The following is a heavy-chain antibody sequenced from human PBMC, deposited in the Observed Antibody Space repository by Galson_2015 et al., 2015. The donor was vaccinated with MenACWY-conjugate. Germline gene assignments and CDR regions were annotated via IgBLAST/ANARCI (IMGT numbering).Heavy chain of an antibody. CDR1: GFIFSNYA. CDR2: ISSNGGST. CDR3: AKEEPDPYGVNPYDP. D-gene: IGHD4-23*01. J-gene: IGHJ5*02. V-gene: IGHV3-23*01. Sequence: SLRLSCAASGFIFSNYAMTWVRQAPGKGLQWVSAISSNGGSTYYADSVKGRFTISRDNSKNMLYLQINSLRAEDTAVYYCAKEEPDPYGVNPYDPWGQGTLVTVSS.